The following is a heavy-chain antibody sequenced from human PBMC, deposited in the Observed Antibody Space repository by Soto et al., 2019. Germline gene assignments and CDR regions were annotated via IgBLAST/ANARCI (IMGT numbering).Heavy chain of an antibody. CDR3: AGSYVAGSLGY. CDR2: IKEGGNEK. D-gene: IGHD3-16*01. V-gene: IGHV3-7*04. CDR1: GFTFSPYW. J-gene: IGHJ4*02. Sequence: GGSLRLSCAASGFTFSPYWMTWVRQTPGKGLEWVAYIKEGGNEKNYVDSVKGRFTISRDDAKNFLFLQMNSLRADDTAVYYSAGSYVAGSLGYWGQGTLVTVSS.